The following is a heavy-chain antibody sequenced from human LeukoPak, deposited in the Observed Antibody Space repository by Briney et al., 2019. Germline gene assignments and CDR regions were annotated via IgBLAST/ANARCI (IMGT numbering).Heavy chain of an antibody. CDR2: INHSGST. CDR3: ARQYSSSWYEDY. Sequence: SETLSLTCAVYGGSFSGYYWSWIRQPPGKGLEWIGEINHSGSTNYSPSLKSRVTISVDTSKNQFSLKLSSVTAADTAVYYCARQYSSSWYEDYWGQGTLVTVSS. D-gene: IGHD6-13*01. J-gene: IGHJ4*02. V-gene: IGHV4-34*01. CDR1: GGSFSGYY.